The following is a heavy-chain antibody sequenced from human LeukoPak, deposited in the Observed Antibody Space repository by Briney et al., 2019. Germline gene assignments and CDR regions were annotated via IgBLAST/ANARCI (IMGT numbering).Heavy chain of an antibody. CDR2: INPNSGGT. CDR1: GYIFSGYY. V-gene: IGHV1-2*02. CDR3: ARATQYSYGYHPLDY. D-gene: IGHD5-18*01. Sequence: RASVKVSCKASGYIFSGYYMHWVRQAPGQGLEWMGWINPNSGGTNYAQKLQGRVTMTTDTSTSTAYMELRSLRSDDTAVYYCARATQYSYGYHPLDYWGQGTLVTVSS. J-gene: IGHJ4*02.